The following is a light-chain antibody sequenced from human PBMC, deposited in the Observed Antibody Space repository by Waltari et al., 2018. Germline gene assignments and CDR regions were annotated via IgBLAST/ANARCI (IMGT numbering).Light chain of an antibody. J-gene: IGKJ4*01. CDR3: QQYNNWPLT. CDR1: QRVSSS. Sequence: EIVMTQSPVTLSVSPGERATLSCRASQRVSSSLAWYQQKPGQAPRLLIYDVSTRATGIPARFSGSGSGTEFTLTISSLQSEDFAVYYCQQYNNWPLTFGGGTKVEIK. CDR2: DVS. V-gene: IGKV3-15*01.